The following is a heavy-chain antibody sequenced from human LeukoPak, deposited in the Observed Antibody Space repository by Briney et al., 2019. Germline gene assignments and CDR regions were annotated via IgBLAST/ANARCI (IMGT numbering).Heavy chain of an antibody. CDR1: GYTLTELS. J-gene: IGHJ1*01. D-gene: IGHD6-13*01. CDR3: ARVGGSSSWYDAKYFQH. Sequence: ASVKVSCKVSGYTLTELSMHWVRQAPGQGLEWMGWINPNSGGTNYAQKFQGRVTMTRDTSISTAYMELSRLRSDDTAVYYCARVGGSSSWYDAKYFQHWGQGTLVTVSS. CDR2: INPNSGGT. V-gene: IGHV1-2*02.